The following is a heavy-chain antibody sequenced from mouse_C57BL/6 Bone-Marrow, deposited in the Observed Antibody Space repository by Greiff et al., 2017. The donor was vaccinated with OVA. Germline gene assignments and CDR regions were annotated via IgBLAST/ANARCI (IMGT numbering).Heavy chain of an antibody. CDR1: GYSITSGYY. J-gene: IGHJ1*03. V-gene: IGHV3-6*01. CDR3: APQYYGRSHWYFDV. D-gene: IGHD1-1*01. Sequence: ESGPGLVKPSQSLSLTCSVTGYSITSGYYWNWIRQFPGNKLEWMGYISYDGSNNYNPSLKNRITITRDTSKNQFFLKLNYVTTEDTATYYCAPQYYGRSHWYFDVWGTGTTVTVSS. CDR2: ISYDGSN.